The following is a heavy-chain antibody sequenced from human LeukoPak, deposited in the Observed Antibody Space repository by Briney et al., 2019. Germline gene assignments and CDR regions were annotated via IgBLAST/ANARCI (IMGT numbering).Heavy chain of an antibody. Sequence: QPGRSLRLSCAASGFTFSSYAMHWVRQAPGKGLEWVAVISYDGSNKYYADSVKGRFTISRDNSKNTLYLQMNSLRAEDTAVHYCARDNPVGATGPFDYWGQGTLVTVSS. D-gene: IGHD1-26*01. V-gene: IGHV3-30-3*01. CDR3: ARDNPVGATGPFDY. J-gene: IGHJ4*02. CDR2: ISYDGSNK. CDR1: GFTFSSYA.